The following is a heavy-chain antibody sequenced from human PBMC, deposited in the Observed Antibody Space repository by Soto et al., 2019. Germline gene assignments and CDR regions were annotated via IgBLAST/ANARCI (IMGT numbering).Heavy chain of an antibody. Sequence: ASVKVSCKVSGDSLTELSMTWVRQAPGKGLEWVGGFDFEGEAVYAQKFQGRVTMTTDTSTSTAYMELRSLRSDDTAVYYCARWTMVRGVIPSAADYWGQGTLVTVSS. D-gene: IGHD3-10*01. V-gene: IGHV1-24*01. CDR2: FDFEGEA. CDR3: ARWTMVRGVIPSAADY. J-gene: IGHJ4*02. CDR1: GDSLTELS.